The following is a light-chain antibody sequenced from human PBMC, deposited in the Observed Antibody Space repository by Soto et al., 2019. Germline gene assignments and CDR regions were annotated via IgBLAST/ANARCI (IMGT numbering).Light chain of an antibody. V-gene: IGKV2-28*01. CDR1: QSLLHSNGYNY. Sequence: DIVMTQSPLSLPVTPGEPASISCRSSQSLLHSNGYNYLDWYLQKPGQSPQVLIYMGSMRASGVPDRFSGSGSGTDFTLKISRVEAEDVGSYYCMQALQTPLTFGGGTKVEIK. CDR2: MGS. CDR3: MQALQTPLT. J-gene: IGKJ4*01.